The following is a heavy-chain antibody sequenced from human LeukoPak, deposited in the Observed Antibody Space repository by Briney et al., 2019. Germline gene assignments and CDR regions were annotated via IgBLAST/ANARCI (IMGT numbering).Heavy chain of an antibody. Sequence: SETLSLTCTVSGGSISSYYWSWIRQPPGKGLEWIGYIYYSGSTNYNPSLKSRVTISVDTSKNQFSLKLSSVTAADTAVYYCARDRIQLWLPNHFGYWGQGTVVTVSS. V-gene: IGHV4-59*01. D-gene: IGHD5-18*01. CDR2: IYYSGST. CDR3: ARDRIQLWLPNHFGY. J-gene: IGHJ4*02. CDR1: GGSISSYY.